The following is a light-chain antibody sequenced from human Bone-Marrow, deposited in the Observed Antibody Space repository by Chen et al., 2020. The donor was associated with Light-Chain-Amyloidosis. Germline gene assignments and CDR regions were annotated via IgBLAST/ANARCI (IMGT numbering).Light chain of an antibody. CDR1: SSDV. CDR3: SSSATSNTWV. J-gene: IGLJ3*02. CDR2: DVI. Sequence: QSALTQPASVSGSPDESVTISCTGTSSDVSWYQQHPGKAPKLVIYDVINRPSGVSSRFSGSKSGNTASLTISGLQAEDEADYFCSSSATSNTWVFGGGTKLTVL. V-gene: IGLV2-14*03.